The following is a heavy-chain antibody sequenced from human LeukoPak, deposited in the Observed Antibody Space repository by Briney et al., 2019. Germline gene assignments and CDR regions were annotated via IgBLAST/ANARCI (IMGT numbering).Heavy chain of an antibody. CDR1: GGTFSSYA. CDR3: ARAGEYFDWLLSPNWFYP. J-gene: IGHJ5*02. Sequence: EASVKVSCKASGGTFSSYAISWVRQAPGQGLEWMGGIIPIFGTANYAQKFQGRVTITADKSTSTAYMELSSLRSEDTAVYYCARAGEYFDWLLSPNWFYPWGQGTLVTVSS. CDR2: IIPIFGTA. D-gene: IGHD3-9*01. V-gene: IGHV1-69*06.